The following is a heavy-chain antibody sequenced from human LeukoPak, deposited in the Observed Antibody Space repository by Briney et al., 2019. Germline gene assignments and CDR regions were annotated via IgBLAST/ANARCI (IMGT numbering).Heavy chain of an antibody. Sequence: SETLSLTCGVSGGSITSTNWWSWVRQPPGQGLEWIGEGSLSGLTNYNPSLNSRVTISLDTSTNQFSLKLRSVTAADTAVYYCARGRFCSTCHLPDFWGQGTLVIVSS. CDR1: GGSITSTNW. CDR2: GSLSGLT. CDR3: ARGRFCSTCHLPDF. J-gene: IGHJ4*02. D-gene: IGHD6-13*01. V-gene: IGHV4-4*02.